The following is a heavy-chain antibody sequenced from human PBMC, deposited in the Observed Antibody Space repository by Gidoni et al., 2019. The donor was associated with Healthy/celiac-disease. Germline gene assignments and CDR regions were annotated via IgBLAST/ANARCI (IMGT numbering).Heavy chain of an antibody. D-gene: IGHD3-10*01. CDR3: AKTHGGWFDP. V-gene: IGHV3-23*01. CDR1: GFHFISYA. J-gene: IGHJ5*02. CDR2: ISCSVGST. Sequence: EVQLLESGGGLVQTGVSLRLPCAASGFHFISYAMSWVRQAPGKGLEGGSAISCSVGSTYYADSVKGRCTIARDNSKNTLYLQMNSLRAEDTALYYCAKTHGGWFDPWGQGTLFTVSS.